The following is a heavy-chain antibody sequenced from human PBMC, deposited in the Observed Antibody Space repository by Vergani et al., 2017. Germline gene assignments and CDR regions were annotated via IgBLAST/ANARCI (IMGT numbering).Heavy chain of an antibody. CDR2: INYVGRT. CDR1: GGSINPSSSF. J-gene: IGHJ2*01. CDR3: ARWRGDNWYFGL. D-gene: IGHD3-16*01. Sequence: QLQLQESGPGLGKASETLSLICTVSGGSINPSSSFRGWIRQSPGKGLEWIGSINYVGRTYYIPSLQSRATVFVDTSRNQFSLNLTSETAAYTAVYYCARWRGDNWYFGLWGRGTLVTVSS. V-gene: IGHV4-39*01.